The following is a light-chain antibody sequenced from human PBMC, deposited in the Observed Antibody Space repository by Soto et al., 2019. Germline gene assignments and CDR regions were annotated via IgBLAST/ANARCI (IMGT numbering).Light chain of an antibody. Sequence: EIVLTQSPGTLSLSPGERATLSCRASQTVSSSYLAWYQQKPGQAPRLLIYGASSRAPGIPDRFSGSGSGTDFTLTISRLEPEDFAVYFCQHYGSSSLTFGGGTKVDIK. J-gene: IGKJ4*01. V-gene: IGKV3-20*01. CDR2: GAS. CDR3: QHYGSSSLT. CDR1: QTVSSSY.